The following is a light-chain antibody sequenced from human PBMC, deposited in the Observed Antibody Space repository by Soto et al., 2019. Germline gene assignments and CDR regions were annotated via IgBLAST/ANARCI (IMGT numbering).Light chain of an antibody. Sequence: QSALTQPASVSGSPGQSITISCTGTSSDVGGYNYVSWYQHHPGKAPKFMIYEVSNRPSGVSNRFSGSKSGNTASLTISGLQAEDEATYYCISYTSSTPLYVFGTGTKLTVL. CDR2: EVS. J-gene: IGLJ1*01. CDR1: SSDVGGYNY. CDR3: ISYTSSTPLYV. V-gene: IGLV2-14*01.